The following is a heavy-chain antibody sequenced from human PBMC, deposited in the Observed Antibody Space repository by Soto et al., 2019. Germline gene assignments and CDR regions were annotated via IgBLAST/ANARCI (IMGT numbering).Heavy chain of an antibody. D-gene: IGHD2-2*01. CDR1: GGTFSSYA. CDR3: ARSQGSSTSLEIYYYYYYGMDV. V-gene: IGHV1-69*01. Sequence: QVQLVQSGAEVKKPGSSVKVSCKASGGTFSSYAISWVRQAPGQGLEWMGGIIPISDTTNYAQKFQGRVPITADESTSTAYLRLSSLRSEDTAVYYCARSQGSSTSLEIYYYYYYGMDVWGQGTTVTVSS. J-gene: IGHJ6*02. CDR2: IIPISDTT.